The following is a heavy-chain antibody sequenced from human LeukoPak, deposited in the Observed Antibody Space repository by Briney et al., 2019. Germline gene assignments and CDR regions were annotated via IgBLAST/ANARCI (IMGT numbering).Heavy chain of an antibody. CDR3: ARGTLYYYGSAGFDP. V-gene: IGHV1-2*02. Sequence: ASVKVSCKASGYTFTGYYMHWVRQAPGQGLEWMGWINPNSGGTNYAQKFQGRVTMTRDTSISTAYMELSRLRSDDTAVYYCARGTLYYYGSAGFDPWGQGTLVTVSS. D-gene: IGHD3-10*01. J-gene: IGHJ5*02. CDR1: GYTFTGYY. CDR2: INPNSGGT.